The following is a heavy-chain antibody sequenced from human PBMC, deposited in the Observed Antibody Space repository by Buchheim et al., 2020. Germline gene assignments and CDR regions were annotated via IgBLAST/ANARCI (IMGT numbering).Heavy chain of an antibody. CDR1: GFTFNNSG. J-gene: IGHJ4*02. CDR3: AREDNNRPRTFDLGY. V-gene: IGHV3-23*01. CDR2: ISVSGGST. Sequence: EVQLLESGGGLVQPGGSLRLSCVASGFTFNNSGMSWARQAPGKGLEWVSGISVSGGSTSYADSVKGRFTISRDNSKNILYLQMNSLRAEDTAIYYCAREDNNRPRTFDLGYWGQGT. D-gene: IGHD1-14*01.